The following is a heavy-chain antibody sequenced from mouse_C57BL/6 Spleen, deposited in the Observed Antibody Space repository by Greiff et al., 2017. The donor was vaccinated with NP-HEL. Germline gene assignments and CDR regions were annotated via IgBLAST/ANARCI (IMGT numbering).Heavy chain of an antibody. CDR1: GYTFTSYW. Sequence: VQLQQPGAELVKPGASVKMSCKASGYTFTSYWITWVKQRPGQGLEWIGDIYPGSGSTNYNEKFKSKATLTVDTSSSTAYMQLSSLTSEDSAVYYCAREGGDYDYPYAMDYWGQGTSVTVSS. CDR3: AREGGDYDYPYAMDY. V-gene: IGHV1-55*01. D-gene: IGHD2-4*01. CDR2: IYPGSGST. J-gene: IGHJ4*01.